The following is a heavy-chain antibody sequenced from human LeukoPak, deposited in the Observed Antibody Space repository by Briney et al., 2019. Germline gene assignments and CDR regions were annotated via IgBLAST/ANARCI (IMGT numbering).Heavy chain of an antibody. V-gene: IGHV4-59*01. CDR2: IYYSGST. Sequence: SETLSLTCTVSGGSISSYYWSWIRQPPGKGLEWIGYIYYSGSTNYSPSLKSRVTISVDTSKNQFSLKLSSVTAADTAVYYCARSHTVTPYYFDYWGQGTLVTVSS. CDR1: GGSISSYY. CDR3: ARSHTVTPYYFDY. D-gene: IGHD4-17*01. J-gene: IGHJ4*02.